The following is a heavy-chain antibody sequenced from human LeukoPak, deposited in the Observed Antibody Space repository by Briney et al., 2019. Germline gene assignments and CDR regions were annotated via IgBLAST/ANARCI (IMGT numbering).Heavy chain of an antibody. CDR2: IYPGDSDT. D-gene: IGHD1-26*01. CDR1: GYSFTNYW. CDR3: ARTTSGSYSFDFDY. Sequence: GESLKIPCKGSGYSFTNYWIGWVRQMPGKGLEWMGIIYPGDSDTRYSPSFQGQVTISADKSTSAAYLQWSSLKASDTAMYYCARTTSGSYSFDFDYWGQGTLVTVSS. J-gene: IGHJ4*02. V-gene: IGHV5-51*01.